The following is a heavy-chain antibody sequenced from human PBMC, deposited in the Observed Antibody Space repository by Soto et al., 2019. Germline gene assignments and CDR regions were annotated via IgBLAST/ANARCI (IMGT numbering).Heavy chain of an antibody. V-gene: IGHV4-34*01. CDR3: ARGRPASGDY. Sequence: SETLSLTCAVYGGSFSGYYWSWIRQPPGKGLEWIGEINHSGSTNYNPSLKSRVTISVDTSKNQFSLKLSSVTAADTAVYYCARGRPASGDYWGQGTLVTVS. CDR2: INHSGST. CDR1: GGSFSGYY. D-gene: IGHD3-10*01. J-gene: IGHJ4*02.